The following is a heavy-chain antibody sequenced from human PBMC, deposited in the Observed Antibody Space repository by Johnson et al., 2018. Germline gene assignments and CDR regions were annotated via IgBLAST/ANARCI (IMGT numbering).Heavy chain of an antibody. D-gene: IGHD3-3*01. V-gene: IGHV3-30*18. J-gene: IGHJ6*03. Sequence: QLVESGGGVVQPGRSLRLSCAASGFTFSSYGMHWVRQAPGKGLEWVAVISYDGSNKYYADSVKGRFTISRDNSKNTLYLQMNSLRAEDTAVYYCAEALDFWIGSYLPYYYYYMDVWGKGTTVTVSS. CDR1: GFTFSSYG. CDR3: AEALDFWIGSYLPYYYYYMDV. CDR2: ISYDGSNK.